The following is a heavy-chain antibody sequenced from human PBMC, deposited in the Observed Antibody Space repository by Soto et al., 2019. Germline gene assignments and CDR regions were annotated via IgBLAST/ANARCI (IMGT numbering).Heavy chain of an antibody. V-gene: IGHV4-4*07. CDR1: GGSISGYY. CDR3: ARGGILLGFDP. J-gene: IGHJ5*02. CDR2: IFTSGST. Sequence: SETLSLTCAVSGGSISGYYWSWIRQPAGKGLEWIGRIFTSGSTNYNPSLKSRVSLSVDTSKNQFSLKLSSVTAADTAVYYCARGGILLGFDPWGQGTLLTVSS. D-gene: IGHD1-26*01.